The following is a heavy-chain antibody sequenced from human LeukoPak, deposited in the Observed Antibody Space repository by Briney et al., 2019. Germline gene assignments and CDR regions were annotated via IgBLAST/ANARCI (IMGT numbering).Heavy chain of an antibody. D-gene: IGHD6-19*01. V-gene: IGHV3-23*01. CDR1: GFTFSNSA. J-gene: IGHJ4*01. CDR3: AKGIYSSGWSYFDY. Sequence: QPGGSLRLSCAASGFTFSNSAMSWVRQAPGKGLEWVSTLGGSGITTYYADSVKGRFTISRDNSKNTLYLQMNSLRAEDTAVYYCAKGIYSSGWSYFDYWGHGTLVTVSS. CDR2: LGGSGITT.